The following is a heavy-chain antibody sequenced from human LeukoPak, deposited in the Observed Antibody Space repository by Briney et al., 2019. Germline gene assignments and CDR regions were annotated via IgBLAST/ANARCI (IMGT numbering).Heavy chain of an antibody. CDR2: ISSDGSIT. CDR1: GFTFSTYW. V-gene: IGHV3-74*01. J-gene: IGHJ4*02. Sequence: GSLRLSCAASGFTFSTYWMHWVRQAPGKGLVWVSRISSDGSITSYADSVKGRFTISGDNAKNTLYLQMNSLRAEDTAVYYCARHLNYYLDYWGQGTLVTVSS. CDR3: ARHLNYYLDY. D-gene: IGHD3-10*01.